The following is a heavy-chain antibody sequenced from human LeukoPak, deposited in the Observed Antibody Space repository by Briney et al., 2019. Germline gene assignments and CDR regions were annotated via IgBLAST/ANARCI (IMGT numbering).Heavy chain of an antibody. Sequence: KTSETLSLTCTVSGASVGSAGYYSSWIRQPPGGGLEWITYIYYIRNTNYNPSLKSRVTMSLDPSENQFSLKLNSVTAADTAVYYCARTQSQSGSYRYYFGYWGQGTLVTVSS. J-gene: IGHJ4*02. CDR3: ARTQSQSGSYRYYFGY. V-gene: IGHV4-61*08. CDR2: IYYIRNT. CDR1: GASVGSAGYY. D-gene: IGHD1-26*01.